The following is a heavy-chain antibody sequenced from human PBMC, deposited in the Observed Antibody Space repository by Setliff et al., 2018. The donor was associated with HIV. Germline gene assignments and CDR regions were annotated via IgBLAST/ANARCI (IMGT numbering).Heavy chain of an antibody. CDR3: TRTFFHSSGYYHNLQPFDY. CDR2: IKTRADNYAT. Sequence: GGSLRLSCAASGFTFSGSPIHWVRQASGKGLEWLGRIKTRADNYATAYAASVKGRFTISRDDSMNTAYLQMNSLKTEDTAVYYCTRTFFHSSGYYHNLQPFDYWGQGTLVTVSS. CDR1: GFTFSGSP. J-gene: IGHJ4*02. V-gene: IGHV3-73*01. D-gene: IGHD3-22*01.